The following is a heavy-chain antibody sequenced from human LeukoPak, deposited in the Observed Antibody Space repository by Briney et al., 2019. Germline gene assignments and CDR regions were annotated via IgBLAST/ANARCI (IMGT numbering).Heavy chain of an antibody. Sequence: SETLSLTCTVSGGSISSYYWSWIRQPPGKGLEWIGYIYYSGSTNYNPSLKSRVTISVDTSKNQFSLKLSSVTAADTAVYYCATFPVDTAMAGLDYWGQGTLVIVSS. D-gene: IGHD5-18*01. V-gene: IGHV4-59*01. CDR1: GGSISSYY. J-gene: IGHJ4*02. CDR2: IYYSGST. CDR3: ATFPVDTAMAGLDY.